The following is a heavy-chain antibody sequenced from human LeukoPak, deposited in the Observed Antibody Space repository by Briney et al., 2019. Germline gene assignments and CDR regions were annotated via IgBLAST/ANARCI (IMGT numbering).Heavy chain of an antibody. CDR2: IYYSGST. CDR1: GGSISSYY. V-gene: IGHV4-59*08. D-gene: IGHD3-10*01. Sequence: SETLSLTCTVSGGSISSYYWSWIWQPPGKGLEWIGYIYYSGSTNYNPSLKSRVTISVDTSKNQLSLKLSSVTAADTAVYYCARNKGRYGSGRVHFDPWGQGTLVTVSS. CDR3: ARNKGRYGSGRVHFDP. J-gene: IGHJ5*02.